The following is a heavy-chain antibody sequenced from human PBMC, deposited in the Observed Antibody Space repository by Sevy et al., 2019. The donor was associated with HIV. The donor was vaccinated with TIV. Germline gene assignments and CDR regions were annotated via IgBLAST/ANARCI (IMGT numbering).Heavy chain of an antibody. CDR1: GFTFSDYY. CDR2: ISSSGSTT. Sequence: GGSLRLSCAASGFTFSDYYMSWIRQAPGKGLEWVSYISSSGSTTYYADSVKGRFTISRDNAKNSLYLQMNSLRAEDTAVYYCARDREGGYYDSSGYGYWGQGTLVTVSS. V-gene: IGHV3-11*04. CDR3: ARDREGGYYDSSGYGY. D-gene: IGHD3-22*01. J-gene: IGHJ4*02.